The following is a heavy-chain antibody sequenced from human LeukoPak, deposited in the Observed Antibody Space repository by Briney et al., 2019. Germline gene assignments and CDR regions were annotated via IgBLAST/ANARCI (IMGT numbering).Heavy chain of an antibody. D-gene: IGHD5-18*01. J-gene: IGHJ4*02. CDR2: INSRSSYI. CDR1: GFTFSSYS. Sequence: GGSLRLSCAASGFTFSSYSMNWVRQAPGKGLEWVSSINSRSSYIYYADSVKGRFTVSRGNAQNSLYLQMNSLRAKDTAVYYCAREIAGYSYGAFDYWGQGTLVTVSS. CDR3: AREIAGYSYGAFDY. V-gene: IGHV3-21*01.